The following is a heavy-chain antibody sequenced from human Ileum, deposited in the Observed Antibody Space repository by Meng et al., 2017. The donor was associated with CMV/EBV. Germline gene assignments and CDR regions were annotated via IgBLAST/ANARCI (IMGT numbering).Heavy chain of an antibody. CDR3: ARGHVAVAGSYGGGPPEY. J-gene: IGHJ4*02. CDR2: IYAGGDT. D-gene: IGHD6-19*01. V-gene: IGHV3-53*01. CDR1: FTVSSSY. Sequence: FTVSSSYMSWVRQSPGRGPEWLSMIYAGGDTYYADSLKSRFTISRDNSKNTLYLQMNSLRVEDTAVYYCARGHVAVAGSYGGGPPEYWGQGTLVTVSS.